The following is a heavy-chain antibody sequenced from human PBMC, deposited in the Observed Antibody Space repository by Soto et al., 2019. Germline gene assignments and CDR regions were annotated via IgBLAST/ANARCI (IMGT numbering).Heavy chain of an antibody. CDR1: GFSFENYG. V-gene: IGHV3-33*01. J-gene: IGHJ6*02. D-gene: IGHD5-12*01. CDR3: ASLWGDGYNLGQDYNGMDV. CDR2: IWYDGSLQ. Sequence: QVQMVESGGGVVQPGRSLRLSCAASGFSFENYGMHWVRQAPRRGLEWVAIIWYDGSLQYYAAAVKGRFTISRDNWTNTLYLETNSLRAEDTAVYYCASLWGDGYNLGQDYNGMDVWGQGTTVIVSS.